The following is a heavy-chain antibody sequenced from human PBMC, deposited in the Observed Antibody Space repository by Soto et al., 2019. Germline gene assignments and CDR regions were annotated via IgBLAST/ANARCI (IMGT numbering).Heavy chain of an antibody. CDR2: ISSSSSYI. Sequence: GGSLRLSCAASGFTFSSYSMNWVRQAPGKGQKWVSSISSSSSYIYYADSVKGRFTISRDNAKNSLYLQMNSLRSWDMAVYYCAISIVSVFSTFHQNYYYYYGMDVWGQGTTVIV. CDR3: AISIVSVFSTFHQNYYYYYGMDV. V-gene: IGHV3-21*01. J-gene: IGHJ6*02. CDR1: GFTFSSYS. D-gene: IGHD1-26*01.